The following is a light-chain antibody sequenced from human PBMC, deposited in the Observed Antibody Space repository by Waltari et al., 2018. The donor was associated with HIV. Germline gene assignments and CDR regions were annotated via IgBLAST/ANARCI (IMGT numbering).Light chain of an antibody. CDR1: QAVTRGY. J-gene: IGKJ2*01. CDR2: GAS. V-gene: IGKV3-20*01. Sequence: EIVLTQSPGTLSLSPGDRATLSCRASQAVTRGYLAWYQQKPGQAPRLLISGASSRATGIPARFSGSGSGTDFTLTISRLEPEDFAVYYCQQYNNWPRETFGQGTKLEIK. CDR3: QQYNNWPRET.